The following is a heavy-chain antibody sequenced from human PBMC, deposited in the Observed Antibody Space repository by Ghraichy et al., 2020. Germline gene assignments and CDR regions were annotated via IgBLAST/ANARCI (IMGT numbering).Heavy chain of an antibody. D-gene: IGHD2-15*01. V-gene: IGHV3-7*01. J-gene: IGHJ4*02. CDR2: INQDGSEK. Sequence: GESLNISCAASGFTFPDYWMSWARQAPGKGLEWVANINQDGSEKYYVGSVKGRFTISRDNAKNSLYLQMNSLRVEDTAVYYCARDKRIFASAMGGWEYWGQGTLVTVSS. CDR3: ARDKRIFASAMGGWEY. CDR1: GFTFPDYW.